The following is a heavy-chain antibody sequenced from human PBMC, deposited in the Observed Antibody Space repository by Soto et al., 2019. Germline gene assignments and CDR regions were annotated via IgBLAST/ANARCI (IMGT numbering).Heavy chain of an antibody. V-gene: IGHV3-33*01. CDR1: GFTFSDYG. J-gene: IGHJ6*02. CDR2: IWFDGSNE. CDR3: ARGSLYCSSTSCSYGMDV. D-gene: IGHD2-15*01. Sequence: GGSLRLSCAASGFTFSDYGMHWVRQAPGEGLQWVAVIWFDGSNEHYADSVKGRFTISRDNSKNTLYLQMYSLRAGDTAVYYCARGSLYCSSTSCSYGMDVWGQGTTGTVSS.